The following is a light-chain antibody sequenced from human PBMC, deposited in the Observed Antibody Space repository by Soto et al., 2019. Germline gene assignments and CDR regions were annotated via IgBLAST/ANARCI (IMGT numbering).Light chain of an antibody. CDR2: GAS. CDR1: QSVSSN. J-gene: IGKJ3*01. V-gene: IGKV3-15*01. CDR3: QQYNNWPPFT. Sequence: EIVMTQSPATLFVSPGERATLSCRASQSVSSNLAWYQQKPGQAPRLLIYGASTRATVIPARFSGSGSGTEFTLTISSLQSEDFAVYYCQQYNNWPPFTFGPGTKVDIK.